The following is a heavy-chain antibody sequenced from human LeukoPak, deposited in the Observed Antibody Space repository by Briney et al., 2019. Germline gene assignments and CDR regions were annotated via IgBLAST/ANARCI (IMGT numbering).Heavy chain of an antibody. V-gene: IGHV1-18*01. CDR2: ISAYNGNT. Sequence: ASVKVSCKASGYTFTSYGISWVRQAPGQGLEWMGWISAYNGNTNYAQKLQGRVTMTTDTSTSTAYMELRSLRSDDTAVYYCARDPTLGYCSSTSCAGDAFDIWAKGQWSPSLQ. J-gene: IGHJ3*02. D-gene: IGHD2-2*03. CDR1: GYTFTSYG. CDR3: ARDPTLGYCSSTSCAGDAFDI.